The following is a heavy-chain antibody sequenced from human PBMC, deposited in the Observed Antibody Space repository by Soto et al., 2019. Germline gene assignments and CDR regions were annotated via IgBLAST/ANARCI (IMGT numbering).Heavy chain of an antibody. J-gene: IGHJ4*02. Sequence: QVQLVSSGAEVKKPGSSVKVSCKASGYSFRRYTISWVRQAPGQGLEWLGRIIPVPGTANYAQKFQGRVTIIADYSTGTAYLEVSSLTSEDTAVYYCARVGDSSYSFDYWGQGTLVTVSS. D-gene: IGHD1-26*01. CDR3: ARVGDSSYSFDY. V-gene: IGHV1-69*08. CDR1: GYSFRRYT. CDR2: IIPVPGTA.